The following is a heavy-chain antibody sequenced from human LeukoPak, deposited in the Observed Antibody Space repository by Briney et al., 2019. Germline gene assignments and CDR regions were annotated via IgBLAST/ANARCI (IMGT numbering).Heavy chain of an antibody. CDR1: GGSFSGYY. V-gene: IGHV4-34*01. D-gene: IGHD3-10*01. CDR3: ARPKDYYGSGTNFFDY. CDR2: INHSGST. J-gene: IGHJ4*02. Sequence: SETLSLTCAVYGGSFSGYYWSWIRQPPGKGLEWIGEINHSGSTNYNPSLKSRVTISVDTSKNQFSLRLSSVTAADTAVYYCARPKDYYGSGTNFFDYWGQGTLVTVSS.